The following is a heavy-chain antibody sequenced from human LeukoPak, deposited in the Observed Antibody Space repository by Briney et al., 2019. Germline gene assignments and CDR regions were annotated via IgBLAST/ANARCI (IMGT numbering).Heavy chain of an antibody. Sequence: GGSLRLSCAASGFTFSSYGMSWVRQAPGKGLEWVAVISYDGSHKDYADSVKGRFTISRDNSKNTLYLQMNSLRAEDTAVYYCARGAHKRDDYGGFFDYWGQGALVTVSS. V-gene: IGHV3-30*03. J-gene: IGHJ4*02. CDR2: ISYDGSHK. CDR1: GFTFSSYG. CDR3: ARGAHKRDDYGGFFDY. D-gene: IGHD4-23*01.